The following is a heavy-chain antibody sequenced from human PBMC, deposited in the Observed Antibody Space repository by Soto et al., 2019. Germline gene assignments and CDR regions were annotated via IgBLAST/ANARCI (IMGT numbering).Heavy chain of an antibody. V-gene: IGHV4-4*02. CDR3: ARHIAVAGTRGFDY. CDR1: GASINTNW. CDR2: VYHSGST. Sequence: QVQLQESGPGLVKPSGTLSLTCAVSGASINTNWWSWVRQPPGKGLEWIGEVYHSGSTNYNPSLMGRVIILLDKSSHQLPLQLSSVTAADTAVYYCARHIAVAGTRGFDYWGQGTLVTVSS. J-gene: IGHJ4*02. D-gene: IGHD6-19*01.